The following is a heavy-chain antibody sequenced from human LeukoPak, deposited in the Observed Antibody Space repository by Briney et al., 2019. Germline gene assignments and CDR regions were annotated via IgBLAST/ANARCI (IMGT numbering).Heavy chain of an antibody. J-gene: IGHJ3*02. CDR2: INPNSGGT. CDR3: ARVRYCSSTSCRLDAFDI. V-gene: IGHV1-2*02. CDR1: GYTFTGYY. Sequence: ASVKVSCKASGYTFTGYYMYWVRQAPGQGLEWMGWINPNSGGTNYAQKFQGRVTMTRDTSISTAYMELSRLRSDDTAVYYCARVRYCSSTSCRLDAFDIWGQGTMVTVSS. D-gene: IGHD2-2*01.